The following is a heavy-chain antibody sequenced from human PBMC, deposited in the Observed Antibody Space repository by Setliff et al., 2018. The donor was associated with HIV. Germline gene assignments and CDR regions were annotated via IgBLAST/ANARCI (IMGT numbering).Heavy chain of an antibody. Sequence: ASVKVSCKASGYTFTSYYMHWVRQAPGQRLEWIGLIHPSTGNTYYTQKFQGRVTWTRDTSTSTVYMELSSLRSEDTAVYYCARDSSTGWFSADYWGQGTLVTVSS. CDR2: IHPSTGNT. D-gene: IGHD6-19*01. CDR1: GYTFTSYY. CDR3: ARDSSTGWFSADY. J-gene: IGHJ4*02. V-gene: IGHV1-46*01.